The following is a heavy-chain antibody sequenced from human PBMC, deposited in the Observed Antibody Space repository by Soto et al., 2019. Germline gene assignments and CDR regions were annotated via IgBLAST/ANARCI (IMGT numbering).Heavy chain of an antibody. CDR3: ALNTATVLYWFDP. V-gene: IGHV3-7*03. J-gene: IGHJ5*02. Sequence: GGSLRLSCAASGFSFSSYWMSWVRQAPGKGLEWVANIKGDGGEKHYVDSVEGRFTISRDNTENSLFLQMNNLRAEDTAIYYCALNTATVLYWFDPWGPGTQVTVSS. CDR1: GFSFSSYW. D-gene: IGHD1-26*01. CDR2: IKGDGGEK.